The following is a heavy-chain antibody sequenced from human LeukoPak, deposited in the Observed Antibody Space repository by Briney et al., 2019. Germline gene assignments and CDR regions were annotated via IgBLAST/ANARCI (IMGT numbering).Heavy chain of an antibody. CDR2: ISGNGDNP. CDR3: AKVRFPSFEH. V-gene: IGHV3-23*01. Sequence: QAGGSLRLSRAASGFTFSSHVMSWVRQAPGEGLEWVSCISGNGDNPSYAGSVKGRFTISRDNSKNTLYLQMNSLGAEDTAVYYCAKVRFPSFEHWGQGTLVTVSS. J-gene: IGHJ4*02. D-gene: IGHD3-3*01. CDR1: GFTFSSHV.